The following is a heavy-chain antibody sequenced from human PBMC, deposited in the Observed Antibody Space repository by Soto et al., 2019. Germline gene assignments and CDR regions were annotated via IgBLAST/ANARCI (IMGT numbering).Heavy chain of an antibody. CDR3: ARASYYDFWSGYYWFDP. D-gene: IGHD3-3*01. CDR2: MNPNSGNT. CDR1: GYTLTSYD. Sequence: ASVKVSCKASGYTLTSYDINWVRQATGQGLEWMGWMNPNSGNTGYALKFQGRVTMTRNTSISTAYMELSSLRSEDTAVYYCARASYYDFWSGYYWFDPWGQGTLVTVSS. V-gene: IGHV1-8*01. J-gene: IGHJ5*02.